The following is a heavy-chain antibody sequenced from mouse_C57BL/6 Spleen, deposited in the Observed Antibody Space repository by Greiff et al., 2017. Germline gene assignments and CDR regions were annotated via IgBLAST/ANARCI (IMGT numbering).Heavy chain of an antibody. J-gene: IGHJ2*01. CDR2: IDPSDSYT. CDR3: ARRDVLDY. CDR1: GYTFTSYW. Sequence: QVQLQQPGAELVKPGASVKLSCKASGYTFTSYWMQWVKQRPGQGLEWIGEIDPSDSYTNYNQKFKGKATLTVDTSSSTAYMQLSSLTSEDSAVYYCARRDVLDYWGQGTTLTVSS. V-gene: IGHV1-50*01.